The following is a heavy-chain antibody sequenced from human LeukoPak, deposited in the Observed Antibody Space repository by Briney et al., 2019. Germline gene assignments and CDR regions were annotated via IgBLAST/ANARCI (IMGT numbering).Heavy chain of an antibody. CDR2: LSSSSSYI. V-gene: IGHV3-21*01. CDR1: GFTFSSYS. J-gene: IGHJ4*02. CDR3: ARESEYSTNAFDY. Sequence: GGSLRLSCAASGFTFSSYSMNWVRQAPGKGLEWGSSLSSSSSYIHYADSVKGRFTISRDNAKNSLYLQMNSLRAEDTAVYYCARESEYSTNAFDYWGQGTLVTVSS. D-gene: IGHD6-6*01.